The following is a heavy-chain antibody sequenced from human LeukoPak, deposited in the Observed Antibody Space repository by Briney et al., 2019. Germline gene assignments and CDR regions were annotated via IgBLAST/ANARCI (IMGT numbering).Heavy chain of an antibody. CDR3: ATDISWFDP. V-gene: IGHV4-4*07. CDR1: GGSISSYY. J-gene: IGHJ5*02. Sequence: SETLSLTCTVSGGSISSYYWSWLRQPAGKGLEWIGRISASGSTNYAPSLRSRVTMSVDTSTNQFSLKLSSVTAADTAVYYCATDISWFDPWGQGTLVTVSS. CDR2: ISASGST.